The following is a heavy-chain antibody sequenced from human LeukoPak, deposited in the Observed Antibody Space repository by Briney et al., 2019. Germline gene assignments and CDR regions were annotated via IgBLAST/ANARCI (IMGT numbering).Heavy chain of an antibody. CDR1: GYTLTELS. Sequence: ASVTVSCKVSGYTLTELSMHWVRQAPGKGLEWMGGFDPEDGETIYAQKFQGRVTMTEDTSTDTAYMELSSLRSEDTAVYYCATVNPDFLYSSGWYFFDYWGQGTLVTVSS. CDR2: FDPEDGET. D-gene: IGHD6-19*01. CDR3: ATVNPDFLYSSGWYFFDY. J-gene: IGHJ4*02. V-gene: IGHV1-24*01.